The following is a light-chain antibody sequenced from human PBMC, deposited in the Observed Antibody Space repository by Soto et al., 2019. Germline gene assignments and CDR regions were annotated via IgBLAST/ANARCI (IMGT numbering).Light chain of an antibody. CDR3: QKNEDRPST. V-gene: IGKV1-33*01. J-gene: IGKJ5*01. CDR1: QDISKY. CDR2: DSS. Sequence: DIEMTQSPSSLSTSVGDRVIITCPASQDISKYLNWYQQKPGKAPNLLIYDSSNLETGVPSRFSGSGSGSDFTLTISSRKLEDIATYYCQKNEDRPSTFGQGTRVENK.